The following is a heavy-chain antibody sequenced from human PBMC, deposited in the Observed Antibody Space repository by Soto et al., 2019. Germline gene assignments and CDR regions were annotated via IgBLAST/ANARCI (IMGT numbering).Heavy chain of an antibody. J-gene: IGHJ4*02. D-gene: IGHD3-22*01. CDR2: ISSSGNTI. CDR1: GFTFSDYY. Sequence: QVQLVESGGGLVKTSGSLRIACAASGFTFSDYYMSWVRQAPGKGLEWVSYISSSGNTIYYADSVKGRFTISRDNAKNSVYQKRKSLRPEATALYFRGKMSRENYYHPVFSWGQGTLVTVSS. V-gene: IGHV3-11*01. CDR3: GKMSRENYYHPVFS.